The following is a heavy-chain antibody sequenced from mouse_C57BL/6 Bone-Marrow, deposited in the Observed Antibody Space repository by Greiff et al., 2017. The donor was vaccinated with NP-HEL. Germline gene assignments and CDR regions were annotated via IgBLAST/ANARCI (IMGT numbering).Heavy chain of an antibody. Sequence: VQLQQSGAELVRPGTSVKVSCKASGYAFTNYLIEWVKQRPGQGLEWIGVINPGSGGTNYNEKFKGKATLTADKSSSTAYMQLSSLPSEDSAVDFCARRAYYSNYDAMDYWGQGTSVTVSS. J-gene: IGHJ4*01. CDR3: ARRAYYSNYDAMDY. CDR2: INPGSGGT. CDR1: GYAFTNYL. V-gene: IGHV1-54*01. D-gene: IGHD2-5*01.